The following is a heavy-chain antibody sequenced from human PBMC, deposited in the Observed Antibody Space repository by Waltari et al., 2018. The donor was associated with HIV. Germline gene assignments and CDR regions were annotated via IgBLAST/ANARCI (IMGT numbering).Heavy chain of an antibody. CDR1: GCGFSSYA. Sequence: VQLLESGGGWVQSGGSLTLSCAASGCGFSSYAMIWVRRGPGEGLEWVSAIGGGGDRSYYVDSVKGRFTISRDNSKNTLSLQMNGLRAEDTAVYYCVKGGGYYDSTGNVPFDYWGQGSLVTVSS. CDR2: IGGGGDRS. D-gene: IGHD3-3*01. CDR3: VKGGGYYDSTGNVPFDY. J-gene: IGHJ4*02. V-gene: IGHV3-23*01.